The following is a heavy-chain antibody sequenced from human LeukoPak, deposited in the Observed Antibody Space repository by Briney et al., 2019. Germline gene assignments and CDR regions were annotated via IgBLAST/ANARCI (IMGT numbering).Heavy chain of an antibody. D-gene: IGHD3-22*01. CDR1: GGSISSGSYY. Sequence: SETLSLTCTVSGGSISSGSYYWSWIRQPAGKGLGWIGRIYTSGSTNYNPSLKSRVTISVDTSKNQFSLKLSSVTAADTAVYYCARDSSAYYLFGATADGYFDYWGQGTLVTVSS. V-gene: IGHV4-61*02. J-gene: IGHJ4*02. CDR3: ARDSSAYYLFGATADGYFDY. CDR2: IYTSGST.